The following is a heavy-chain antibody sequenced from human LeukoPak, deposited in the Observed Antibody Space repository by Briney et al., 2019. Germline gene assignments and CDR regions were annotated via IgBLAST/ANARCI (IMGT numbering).Heavy chain of an antibody. D-gene: IGHD3-22*01. Sequence: PGGSLRLSCAASGFTFSSYSMNWVRQAPGKGLEWVSSISSSSSYIYYADSVKGRFTISRDNAKNSLYLQMNSLRAEDTAVYYCAKDVYDSSGNIDYWGQGTLVTVS. CDR3: AKDVYDSSGNIDY. J-gene: IGHJ4*02. CDR1: GFTFSSYS. CDR2: ISSSSSYI. V-gene: IGHV3-21*01.